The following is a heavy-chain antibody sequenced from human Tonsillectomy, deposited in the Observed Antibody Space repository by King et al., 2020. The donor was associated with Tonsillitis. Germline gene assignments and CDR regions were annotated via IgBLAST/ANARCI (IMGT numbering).Heavy chain of an antibody. CDR1: GGSISSSNW. D-gene: IGHD3-22*01. V-gene: IGHV4-4*02. J-gene: IGHJ3*02. CDR2: IYHTGRT. CDR3: ARSPNYYDSSGYSWAFDM. Sequence: QLQESGPGLVKPSGTLSLTYAVSGGSISSSNWWSWVRQPPGKGLEWIGEIYHTGRTNYNPSLKSRVAISVDNSKNQFSLELTSVTAADTAVYYCARSPNYYDSSGYSWAFDMWGQGTMVTVSS.